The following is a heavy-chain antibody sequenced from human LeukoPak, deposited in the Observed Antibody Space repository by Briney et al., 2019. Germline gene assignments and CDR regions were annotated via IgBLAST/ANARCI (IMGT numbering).Heavy chain of an antibody. J-gene: IGHJ4*02. CDR2: ISAYNGNT. D-gene: IGHD2-15*01. CDR1: GYSFTSYG. V-gene: IGHV1-18*01. Sequence: ASVKVSCKASGYSFTSYGISWVRQASGQGLEWMGWISAYNGNTNYAQRLQGRVTMTTDTSTSTAYMELGSPTSDDTAVYYCARVPSGGPFDYWGQGTLVTVSS. CDR3: ARVPSGGPFDY.